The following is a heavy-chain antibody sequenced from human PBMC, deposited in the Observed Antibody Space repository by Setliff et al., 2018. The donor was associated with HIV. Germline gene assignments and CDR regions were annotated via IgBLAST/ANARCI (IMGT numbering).Heavy chain of an antibody. CDR3: ASLYYISSWTSYFDS. Sequence: PSETLSLTCTVSGYSISSGYYWGWIRQPPGKGLEWIGSIYHSGITYYNSSLKSRVTISVDTSKNQFSLNLTSVTAADTAVYRCASLYYISSWTSYFDSWGQGTLVTVSS. J-gene: IGHJ4*02. D-gene: IGHD3-10*01. CDR1: GYSISSGYY. CDR2: IYHSGIT. V-gene: IGHV4-38-2*02.